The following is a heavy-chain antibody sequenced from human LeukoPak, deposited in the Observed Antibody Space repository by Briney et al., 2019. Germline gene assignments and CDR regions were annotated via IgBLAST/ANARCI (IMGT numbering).Heavy chain of an antibody. CDR1: GGSISSSNW. J-gene: IGHJ4*02. CDR2: IYHSGSS. D-gene: IGHD3-3*01. V-gene: IGHV4-4*02. CDR3: ARVTLMSAIDY. Sequence: PSGTLSLTCAVSGGSISSSNWWSWVRQPPGKGLEWIGEIYHSGSSNYNLSLKSRVTISVDKSKNHFSLKLTSVTAADTAVYYCARVTLMSAIDYWGQGTLVTVSS.